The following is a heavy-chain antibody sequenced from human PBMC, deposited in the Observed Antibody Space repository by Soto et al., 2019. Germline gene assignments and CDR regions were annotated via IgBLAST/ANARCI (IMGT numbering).Heavy chain of an antibody. Sequence: GGSLRLSCAAAGLIFDDAWMSWVRQAPGTGLEWVGRIKSKTDGGTIDYAAPVKGRFTISRDDSKDTLYLQMNSLKTEDTAVYYCTTDWVTNRHWGQGTLVTVSS. CDR2: IKSKTDGGTI. D-gene: IGHD4-17*01. V-gene: IGHV3-15*01. CDR3: TTDWVTNRH. CDR1: GLIFDDAW. J-gene: IGHJ1*01.